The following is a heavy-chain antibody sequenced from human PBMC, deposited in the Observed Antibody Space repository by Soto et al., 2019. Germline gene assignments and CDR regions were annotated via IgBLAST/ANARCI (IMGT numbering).Heavy chain of an antibody. Sequence: SETLSLTCTVSGGSISSGAYYWGWIRQHPGKGLEWIGYIAYSGDTYYNPSLRRRVTISADRSENKFSLTLKSVTAADTAVYFCARDFERSAIGPWGQGTSVTVSS. CDR1: GGSISSGAYY. CDR2: IAYSGDT. V-gene: IGHV4-31*03. CDR3: ARDFERSAIGP. D-gene: IGHD3-9*01. J-gene: IGHJ5*02.